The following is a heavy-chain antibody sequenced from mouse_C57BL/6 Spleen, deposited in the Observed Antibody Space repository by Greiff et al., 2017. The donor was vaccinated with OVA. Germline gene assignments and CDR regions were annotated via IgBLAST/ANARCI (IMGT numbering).Heavy chain of an antibody. Sequence: EVMLVESGGGLVQPGGSMKLSCVASGFTFGNYWMNWVRQSPEKGLEWVAQIRLKSDNYATHYAESVKGRFTISRDDSKSSVYLQMNNLRAEDTGIYYCTGPGTGFAYRGQGTLVTVSA. CDR2: IRLKSDNYAT. CDR1: GFTFGNYW. V-gene: IGHV6-3*01. J-gene: IGHJ3*01. CDR3: TGPGTGFAY. D-gene: IGHD3-3*01.